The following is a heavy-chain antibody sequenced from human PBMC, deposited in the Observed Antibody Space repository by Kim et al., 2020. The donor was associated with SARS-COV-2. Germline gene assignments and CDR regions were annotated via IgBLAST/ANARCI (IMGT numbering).Heavy chain of an antibody. CDR3: AKDLGIAVAGTLYYYYYYGMDV. J-gene: IGHJ6*02. CDR2: ISGSGGST. V-gene: IGHV3-23*01. CDR1: GFTFSSYA. D-gene: IGHD6-19*01. Sequence: GGSLRLSCAASGFTFSSYAMSWVRQAPGKGLEWVSAISGSGGSTYYADSVKGRFTISRDNSKNTLYLQMNSLRAEDTAVYYCAKDLGIAVAGTLYYYYYYGMDVWGQGTPVTVSS.